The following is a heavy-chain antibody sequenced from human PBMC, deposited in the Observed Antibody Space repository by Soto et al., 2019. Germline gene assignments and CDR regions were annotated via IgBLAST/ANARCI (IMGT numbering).Heavy chain of an antibody. J-gene: IGHJ6*02. V-gene: IGHV5-10-1*01. CDR2: IDPSNSYI. D-gene: IGHD1-1*01. Sequence: GESLKISCQGSGYSFTTHWITWVRQTPGKGLEWMGRIDPSNSYINYSPSFQGHVTISVGRSISTAYLQWSGLEASDNAIYSCARRLSGPKEEYNAYYFYGLDVWGQGSKVTVSS. CDR3: ARRLSGPKEEYNAYYFYGLDV. CDR1: GYSFTTHW.